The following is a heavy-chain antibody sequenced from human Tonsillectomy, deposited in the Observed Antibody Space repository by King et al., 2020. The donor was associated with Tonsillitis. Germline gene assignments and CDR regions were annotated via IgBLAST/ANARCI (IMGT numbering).Heavy chain of an antibody. D-gene: IGHD3-22*01. Sequence: VQLVESGGGVVQPGRSLRLSCAASGFTFSTYGMHWVRQAPGKGLEWVAVISYDGSNKYYADSVKGRFTISRDNSKNTLFLRMNSLRAEDTAVYYCARGDDSSGYYWSFDYCGQGTLVTVSS. J-gene: IGHJ4*02. CDR3: ARGDDSSGYYWSFDY. CDR2: ISYDGSNK. CDR1: GFTFSTYG. V-gene: IGHV3-33*05.